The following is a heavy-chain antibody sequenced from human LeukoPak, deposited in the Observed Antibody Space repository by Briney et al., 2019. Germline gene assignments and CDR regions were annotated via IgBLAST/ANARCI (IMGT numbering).Heavy chain of an antibody. J-gene: IGHJ4*02. CDR2: DHLDGRT. V-gene: IGHV4-4*02. CDR3: AREGGFYRPLDY. CDR1: GGSVTSTNW. D-gene: IGHD3-3*01. Sequence: PSETLSLTCDVSGGSVTSTNWWTWVRQPPGRALERIGEDHLDGRTNYNPSLKSRLIMSVDLPENHISLKLTSVTAADTAVYYCAREGGFYRPLDYSGQGTLVTVSS.